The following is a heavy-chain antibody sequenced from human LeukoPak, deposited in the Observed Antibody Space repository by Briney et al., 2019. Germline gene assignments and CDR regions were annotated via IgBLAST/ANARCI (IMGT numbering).Heavy chain of an antibody. CDR2: INPDSGGT. Sequence: ASVKVSCKASGCTFPGYYMHGVREAPGQGLEWMGWINPDSGGTNYAQKCQGRVTMTRDTSISTAYMELSRLRSDDTALYYCAREHSSGYYFDAFDIWGQGTMVTVSS. D-gene: IGHD3-22*01. CDR3: AREHSSGYYFDAFDI. J-gene: IGHJ3*02. CDR1: GCTFPGYY. V-gene: IGHV1-2*02.